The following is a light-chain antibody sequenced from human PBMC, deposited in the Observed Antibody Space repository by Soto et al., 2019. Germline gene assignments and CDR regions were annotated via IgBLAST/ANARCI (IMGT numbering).Light chain of an antibody. CDR1: SSDVGEYDH. V-gene: IGLV2-14*01. CDR2: DVS. J-gene: IGLJ1*01. CDR3: SSYRIITTLV. Sequence: QSALTQPASVSGSPGQSITISCTGTSSDVGEYDHVSWYQQHPGKAPKLIIYDVSNRPSGISNRFSGSKSGYTASLAIAGLQAEDEADYYCSSYRIITTLVFGTGTKVTVL.